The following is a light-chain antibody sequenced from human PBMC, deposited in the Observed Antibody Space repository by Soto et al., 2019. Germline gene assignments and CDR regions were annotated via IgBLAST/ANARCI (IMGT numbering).Light chain of an antibody. CDR2: GAS. J-gene: IGKJ1*01. Sequence: EIVLTQSPCTLSLSPGERATLSCRASQSVSNNYLAWYQQKPGPAPRLLIYGASNRATGIPDRFSGSGSGTDFPLTISRLAPEDFAVYYCQQYGSPGTFGQGTKVDIK. V-gene: IGKV3-20*01. CDR1: QSVSNNY. CDR3: QQYGSPGT.